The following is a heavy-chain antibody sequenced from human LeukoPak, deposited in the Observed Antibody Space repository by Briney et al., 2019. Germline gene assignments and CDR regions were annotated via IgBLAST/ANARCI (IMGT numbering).Heavy chain of an antibody. J-gene: IGHJ4*02. V-gene: IGHV3-7*01. CDR3: ARGRGAKDY. Sequence: GGSLRLSCAASVFTFSSDCMSWVRQAPGKGLEWVANIKQDGSEKYYVDSVKGRFTISRDNPKNSLYLQMNSLRAEDTAVYYCARGRGAKDYWGQGTLVTVSS. CDR1: VFTFSSDC. CDR2: IKQDGSEK.